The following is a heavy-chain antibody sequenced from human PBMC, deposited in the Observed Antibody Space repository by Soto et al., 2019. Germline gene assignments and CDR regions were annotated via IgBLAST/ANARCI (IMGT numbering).Heavy chain of an antibody. V-gene: IGHV1-3*01. D-gene: IGHD2-2*01. CDR1: GYTFTSYA. CDR3: ARPLVGYCISTSCYALDAFDI. CDR2: INAGNGNT. Sequence: GASVKVSCKASGYTFTSYAMNWVRQAPGQRLEWMGWINAGNGNTKYSQKFQGRVTITRDTSTSTAYMELRSLRSDDTAVYYCARPLVGYCISTSCYALDAFDIWGQGTMVTVSS. J-gene: IGHJ3*02.